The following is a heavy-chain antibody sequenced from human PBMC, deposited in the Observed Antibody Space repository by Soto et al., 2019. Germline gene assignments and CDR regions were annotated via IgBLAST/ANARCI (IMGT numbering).Heavy chain of an antibody. CDR2: IRNSGGAT. D-gene: IGHD3-10*01. CDR1: GFAFSSCA. J-gene: IGHJ4*02. CDR3: AKELSYNSGRPFDY. V-gene: IGHV3-23*01. Sequence: EVQLLESGGGLVQPGGSLRLSCAASGFAFSSCAMTWVRQAPGKGLEWVSSIRNSGGATFYADSVKDRFTVSRENSKNXLYLQMNSLRTEDTALYYCAKELSYNSGRPFDYWGQGTLVTVSS.